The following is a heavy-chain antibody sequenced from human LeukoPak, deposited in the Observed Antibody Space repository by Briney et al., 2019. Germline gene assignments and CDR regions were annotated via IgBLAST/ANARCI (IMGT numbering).Heavy chain of an antibody. Sequence: ASVKVSCKASGYTFTSYGISWVRQAPGQGLEWMGWISAYNGNTNYAQKFQGRVTITRDTSASTAYMELSSLRSEDTAVYYCARVNVYVWGSYEDYFDYWGQGTLVTVSS. D-gene: IGHD3-16*01. CDR3: ARVNVYVWGSYEDYFDY. CDR2: ISAYNGNT. J-gene: IGHJ4*02. CDR1: GYTFTSYG. V-gene: IGHV1-18*01.